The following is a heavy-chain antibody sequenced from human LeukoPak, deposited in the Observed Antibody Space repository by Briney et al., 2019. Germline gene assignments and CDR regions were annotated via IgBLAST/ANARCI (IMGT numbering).Heavy chain of an antibody. J-gene: IGHJ5*02. V-gene: IGHV1-2*04. CDR3: ARGVGDSSGYYGYWFDP. Sequence: ASVKVSCKASGYTFTGYYMHWVRQAPGQGLEWMVWINPNSGGTNYAQKFQGWVTMTRDTSISTAYMELSRLRSDDTAVYYCARGVGDSSGYYGYWFDPWGQGTLVTVSS. D-gene: IGHD3-22*01. CDR2: INPNSGGT. CDR1: GYTFTGYY.